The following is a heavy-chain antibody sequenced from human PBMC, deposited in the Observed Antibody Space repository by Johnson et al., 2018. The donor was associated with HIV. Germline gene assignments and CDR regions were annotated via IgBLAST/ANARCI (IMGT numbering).Heavy chain of an antibody. CDR1: GFPFRSYG. D-gene: IGHD3-9*01. V-gene: IGHV3-30*02. Sequence: QVQLVESGGGVVQPGGSLRLSCSASGFPFRSYGMDWVRQAPGKGLEWVAFIRYDGSNKYYADSVKGRFTISRDNSKNTLYLQMNSLRAEDTAVYYCAKDTIAGVKGDSLIWGQGTMVTVSS. CDR3: AKDTIAGVKGDSLI. J-gene: IGHJ3*02. CDR2: IRYDGSNK.